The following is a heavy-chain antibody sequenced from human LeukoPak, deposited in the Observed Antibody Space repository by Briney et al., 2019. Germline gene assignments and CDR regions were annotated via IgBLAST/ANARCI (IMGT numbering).Heavy chain of an antibody. D-gene: IGHD3-16*01. CDR1: GFTFSSYA. CDR3: ARDPGNGGMDV. Sequence: PGESLRLSCAASGFTFSSYAMTWVRQAPGKGLEWMAVMSYDGRDKYHAEPVKGRFTISRDNSKNALYLQMNSLRTEDTAVYHCARDPGNGGMDVWGQGTTVTVSS. J-gene: IGHJ6*02. V-gene: IGHV3-30*03. CDR2: MSYDGRDK.